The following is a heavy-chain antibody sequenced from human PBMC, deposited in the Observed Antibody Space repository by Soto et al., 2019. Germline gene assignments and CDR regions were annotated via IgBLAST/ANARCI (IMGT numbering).Heavy chain of an antibody. CDR2: IYYSGST. D-gene: IGHD6-19*01. V-gene: IGHV4-59*01. CDR3: ASGYSSGWLDY. CDR1: GGSISSYY. Sequence: SETLSLTCTVSGGSISSYYWSWIRQPPGKGLEWIGYIYYSGSTNYNPSLKSRVTISVDTSKNQFSLKLSSVTAADTAVYYCASGYSSGWLDYWGQGTLVTVSS. J-gene: IGHJ4*02.